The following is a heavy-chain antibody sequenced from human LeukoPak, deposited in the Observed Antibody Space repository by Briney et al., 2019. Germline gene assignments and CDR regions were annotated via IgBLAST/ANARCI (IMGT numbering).Heavy chain of an antibody. V-gene: IGHV1-24*01. J-gene: IGHJ4*02. Sequence: ASVKVSCMVSGYIFSELSMHWVRQAPGQGLEWMGGFNPEDGETFYAQKFQGRVNMTEDTSTDTAYMELSSLSYDDTAVYYCATDGAGDYLNHWGQGTLVTVSS. D-gene: IGHD4-17*01. CDR3: ATDGAGDYLNH. CDR2: FNPEDGET. CDR1: GYIFSELS.